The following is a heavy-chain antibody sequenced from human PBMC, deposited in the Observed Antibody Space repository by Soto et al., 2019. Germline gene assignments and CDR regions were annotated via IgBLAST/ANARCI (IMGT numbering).Heavy chain of an antibody. CDR2: INPSGTT. CDR1: GGSLSAYY. CDR3: ALAPAAHILH. Sequence: QVQLQRWGAGLLKPSETLSLTCAVYGGSLSAYYWSWIRQPPGKGLEWIGEINPSGTTNYNPSLKSRVTISVDTSKNQFSLKLSSVTAADTAVYHCALAPAAHILHWGQGTLVTVSS. D-gene: IGHD2-2*01. J-gene: IGHJ1*01. V-gene: IGHV4-34*01.